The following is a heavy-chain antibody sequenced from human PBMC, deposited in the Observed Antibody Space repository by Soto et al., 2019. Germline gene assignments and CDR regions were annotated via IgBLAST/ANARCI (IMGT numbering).Heavy chain of an antibody. CDR3: AKDSTIFSEGYYYGMDV. D-gene: IGHD3-3*01. CDR2: ISYDGSNK. V-gene: IGHV3-30*18. J-gene: IGHJ6*02. Sequence: GGSLRLSCAASGFTFSSYGMHWVRQAPGKGLEWVAVISYDGSNKYYADSVKGRFTISRDNSKNTLYLQMNSLRAEDTAVYYCAKDSTIFSEGYYYGMDVWGQGTTVTVSS. CDR1: GFTFSSYG.